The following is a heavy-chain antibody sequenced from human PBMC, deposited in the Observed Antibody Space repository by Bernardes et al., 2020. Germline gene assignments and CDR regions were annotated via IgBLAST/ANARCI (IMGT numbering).Heavy chain of an antibody. CDR2: MYRAGDT. CDR3: AGDYNWNSRAY. J-gene: IGHJ4*02. CDR1: GFSVSSNS. V-gene: IGHV3-53*01. Sequence: GGSLRLSCAASGFSVSSNSMTWVRQAPGKGLEWVSIMYRAGDTNYADSVKGRFTISRDDSKDTVFLQMNSLRADDTAMYYCAGDYNWNSRAYWGQGTLVTVAS. D-gene: IGHD1-7*01.